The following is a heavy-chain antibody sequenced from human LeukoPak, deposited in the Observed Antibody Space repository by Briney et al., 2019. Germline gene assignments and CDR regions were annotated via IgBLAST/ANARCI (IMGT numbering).Heavy chain of an antibody. CDR2: IYSGTV. CDR3: VKVGYGSGTWGWFDP. D-gene: IGHD3-10*01. V-gene: IGHV4-59*11. CDR1: GASISGHF. J-gene: IGHJ5*02. Sequence: MASESLSLTCNVSGASISGHFWSWVRQSPGKGLEWVGSIYSGTVDYNPSLKSRATISRDTSKNQVSLNLKSVTTVDTAMYYCVKVGYGSGTWGWFDPWGQGILVTVST.